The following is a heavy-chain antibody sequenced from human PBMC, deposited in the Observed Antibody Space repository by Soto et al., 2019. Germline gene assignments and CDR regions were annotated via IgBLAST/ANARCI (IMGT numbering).Heavy chain of an antibody. CDR1: GYTFTSYY. D-gene: IGHD1-1*01. Sequence: ASVKVSCKASGYTFTSYYMHWVRQAPGQGLEWMGIINPSGGSTSYAQKFQGRVTMTRDTSTSTVYMELSSLRSEDTAVYYCARDVRNWNGQYYYYDMDVWGQGTTVTVS. CDR3: ARDVRNWNGQYYYYDMDV. J-gene: IGHJ6*02. V-gene: IGHV1-46*01. CDR2: INPSGGST.